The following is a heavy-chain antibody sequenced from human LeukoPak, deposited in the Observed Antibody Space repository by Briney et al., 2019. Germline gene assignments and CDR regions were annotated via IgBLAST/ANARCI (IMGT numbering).Heavy chain of an antibody. V-gene: IGHV4-61*02. Sequence: SETLSLTCTVSGGSISSGSYYWSRIRQPAGKGLEWIGRIYTSGSTNYNPSPKSRVTISVDTSKNQFSLKLSSVTAADTAVYYCARRIRAPYSSGWLNWFDPWGQGTLVTVSS. D-gene: IGHD6-19*01. J-gene: IGHJ5*02. CDR1: GGSISSGSYY. CDR2: IYTSGST. CDR3: ARRIRAPYSSGWLNWFDP.